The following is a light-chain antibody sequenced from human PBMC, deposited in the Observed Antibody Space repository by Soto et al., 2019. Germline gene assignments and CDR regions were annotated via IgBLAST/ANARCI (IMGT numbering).Light chain of an antibody. V-gene: IGLV2-23*01. CDR3: CSYVGATTYV. J-gene: IGLJ1*01. CDR2: EGI. Sequence: QSALTQPASVSGSPGQSITISCTGSSNTIGGYNVVSWYQQHPGKAPKVIIYEGIKRPSGVSNRFSGAISGSTASLTISGLQAEDEADYYCCSYVGATTYVFGSGTKLT. CDR1: SNTIGGYNV.